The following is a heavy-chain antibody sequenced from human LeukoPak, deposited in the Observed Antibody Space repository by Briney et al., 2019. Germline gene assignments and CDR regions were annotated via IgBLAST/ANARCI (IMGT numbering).Heavy chain of an antibody. Sequence: SETLSLTCTVSGGSISSTSDYWGWIRQPPGQGLVWIVNIYYSGSASSNPSLHSPVTMSVDMSKHQFSLNLNSVTAADTAVYYCARHKVGYCSSISCTVSHLDSWGQGTLVTVSS. D-gene: IGHD2-2*01. V-gene: IGHV4-39*01. CDR1: GGSISSTSDY. CDR2: IYYSGSA. J-gene: IGHJ4*02. CDR3: ARHKVGYCSSISCTVSHLDS.